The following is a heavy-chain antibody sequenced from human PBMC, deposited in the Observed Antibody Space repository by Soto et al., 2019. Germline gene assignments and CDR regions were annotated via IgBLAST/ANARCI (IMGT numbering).Heavy chain of an antibody. V-gene: IGHV4-31*03. D-gene: IGHD4-17*01. CDR2: IYYSGST. CDR3: ARAWGYGGKASNWFDP. CDR1: GGSISSGGYY. Sequence: LSLTCTVSGGSISSGGYYWSWIRQHPGKGLEWIGYIYYSGSTYYNPSLKSRVTISVDTSKNQFSLKLSSVTAADTAVYYCARAWGYGGKASNWFDPWGRGTLVTVSS. J-gene: IGHJ5*02.